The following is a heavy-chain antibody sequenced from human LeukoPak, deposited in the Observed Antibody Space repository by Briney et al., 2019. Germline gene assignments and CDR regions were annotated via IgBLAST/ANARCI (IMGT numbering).Heavy chain of an antibody. V-gene: IGHV3-53*01. CDR2: IYSSGST. J-gene: IGHJ3*02. CDR3: ARSLSGSYSNAFDS. CDR1: EFTVSSIY. Sequence: GGSLRLSCAASEFTVSSIYMSWVRQAPGKGLEWVSGIYSSGSTYYADAVKGRFTISRDNSKNTLHLHTSSLRAEHTALYYCARSLSGSYSNAFDSCGQRTIVTVSS. D-gene: IGHD1-26*01.